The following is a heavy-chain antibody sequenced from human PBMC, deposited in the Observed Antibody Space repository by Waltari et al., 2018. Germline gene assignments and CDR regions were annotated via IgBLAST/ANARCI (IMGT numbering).Heavy chain of an antibody. V-gene: IGHV3-7*04. CDR1: AFTFSPYW. CDR3: AKDNWGRPGGIDGFDV. J-gene: IGHJ3*01. D-gene: IGHD7-27*01. CDR2: IRQDGKEK. Sequence: EVQLVESGGDLVRPGGSLRLSCEASAFTFSPYWMRWVRQAPGEGREWVANIRQDGKEKKYLASVRGRFIVSRDNAKNSLDRQMNSLRAEDTALYYCAKDNWGRPGGIDGFDVWGQGTMVTVSS.